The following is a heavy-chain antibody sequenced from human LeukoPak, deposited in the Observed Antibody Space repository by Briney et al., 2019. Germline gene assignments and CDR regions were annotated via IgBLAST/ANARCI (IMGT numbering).Heavy chain of an antibody. CDR3: AKDRSGWSPAEFDP. D-gene: IGHD6-19*01. J-gene: IGHJ5*02. V-gene: IGHV3-23*01. CDR1: GFIFNSYA. Sequence: GGSLRLSCAGSGFIFNSYAMTWVRQAPGKGPEWLSGISGSCDSTYYADSVKGRFTISRDNAKTTLFLHMNRLTADDTAVSYCAKDRSGWSPAEFDPWGQGTLVTVSS. CDR2: ISGSCDST.